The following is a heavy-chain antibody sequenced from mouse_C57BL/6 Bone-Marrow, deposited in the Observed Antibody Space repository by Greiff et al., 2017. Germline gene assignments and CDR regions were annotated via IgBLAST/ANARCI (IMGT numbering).Heavy chain of an antibody. CDR2: IRNKANGYTT. J-gene: IGHJ1*03. CDR3: ARDRDWDFDV. V-gene: IGHV7-3*01. Sequence: EVHLVESGGGLVQPGGSLSLSCAASGFTFTDYYMSWVRQPPGKALEWLGFIRNKANGYTTEYSASVKGRFTISRDNSQSILYLQMNALRAEDSATYYCARDRDWDFDVWGTGTTVTVSS. CDR1: GFTFTDYY.